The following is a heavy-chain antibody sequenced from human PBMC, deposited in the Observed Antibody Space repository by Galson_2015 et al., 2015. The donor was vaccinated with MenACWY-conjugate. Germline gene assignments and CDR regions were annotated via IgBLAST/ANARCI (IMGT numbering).Heavy chain of an antibody. J-gene: IGHJ4*02. CDR1: GFSFSDYN. Sequence: SLRLSCAASGFSFSDYNMDWVRRAPGKGLEWVSWIRSSPKSGSTTIYYADSVKGRFTISRDNAKNSLYLQMNSLRDEDTAVFYCTRERSDGSNWYWDYWGQGTVVTVSS. V-gene: IGHV3-48*02. CDR2: IRSSPKSGSTTI. D-gene: IGHD6-13*01. CDR3: TRERSDGSNWYWDY.